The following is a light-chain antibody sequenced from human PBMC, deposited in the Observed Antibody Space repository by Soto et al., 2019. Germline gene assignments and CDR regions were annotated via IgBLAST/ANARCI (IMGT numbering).Light chain of an antibody. Sequence: QSSLTQPASVSASPGQSITVSCTGISSDVGGSNYVSWYQQHPGKAPRLIIFDVNNRPSGVSPRFSGSKSGNTASLTISGLQAEDEAHYFCTSYRRGPLYVFETGTKATVL. J-gene: IGLJ1*01. CDR2: DVN. V-gene: IGLV2-14*03. CDR3: TSYRRGPLYV. CDR1: SSDVGGSNY.